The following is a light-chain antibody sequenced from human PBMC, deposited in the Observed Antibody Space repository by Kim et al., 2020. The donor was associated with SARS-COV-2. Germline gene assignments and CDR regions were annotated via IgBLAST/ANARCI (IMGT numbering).Light chain of an antibody. J-gene: IGLJ1*01. Sequence: SVSPGQTASITCSGEKLGDKYACWYQQKPGQSPVLVIYQDSKRTSGIPERFSGSNSGNTATLTISGTQAMDEADYYCQAWDSSTGVFGTGTKVTVL. CDR3: QAWDSSTGV. CDR2: QDS. V-gene: IGLV3-1*01. CDR1: KLGDKY.